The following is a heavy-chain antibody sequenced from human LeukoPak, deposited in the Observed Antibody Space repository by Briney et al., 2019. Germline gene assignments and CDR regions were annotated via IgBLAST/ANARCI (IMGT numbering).Heavy chain of an antibody. CDR2: INPKSGGT. J-gene: IGHJ6*02. CDR1: GDTFTGDY. D-gene: IGHD3-16*02. Sequence: ASVKVSCKASGDTFTGDYMHWGRQAPGQGREWMGWINPKSGGTNYAQKCQGWVTMTRDTSTRTAYMEPSRLRSDDTAVYYCPRDIDGMDVWGQGTTVTVSS. CDR3: PRDIDGMDV. V-gene: IGHV1-2*04.